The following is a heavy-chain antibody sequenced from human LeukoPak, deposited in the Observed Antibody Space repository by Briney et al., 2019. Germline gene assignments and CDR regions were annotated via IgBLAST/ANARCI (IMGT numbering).Heavy chain of an antibody. V-gene: IGHV4-59*01. CDR1: RGSICAYM. CDR2: IYKSGST. D-gene: IGHD6-19*01. CDR3: ARDGPQWLVAFDY. J-gene: IGHJ4*02. Sequence: PPGTPSHTCTVSRGSICAYMWSWGWHRPQERVGSVGHIYKSGSTNNTPSPKSRVTISIDTSEKQFSPRLRSVTGADTAVYYCARDGPQWLVAFDYWGEGALVTVSS.